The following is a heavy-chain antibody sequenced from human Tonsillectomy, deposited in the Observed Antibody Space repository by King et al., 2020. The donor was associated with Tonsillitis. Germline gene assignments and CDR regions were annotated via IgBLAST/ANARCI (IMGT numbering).Heavy chain of an antibody. D-gene: IGHD1-26*01. V-gene: IGHV4-39*01. CDR2: MYYCGAI. CDR1: GVSISSSDHY. J-gene: IGHJ4*02. Sequence: QLQESGPGVVKPSETLSLTCTVSGVSISSSDHYWAWIRRPPGKGLEWIGYMYYCGAIFYNPSLKSRITISGGTSENRFSLKLSSVTAADTAVYFCARYVSGSFDYWGQGALVTVSS. CDR3: ARYVSGSFDY.